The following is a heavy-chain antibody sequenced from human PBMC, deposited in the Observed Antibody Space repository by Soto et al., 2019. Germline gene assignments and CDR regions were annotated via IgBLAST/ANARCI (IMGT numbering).Heavy chain of an antibody. Sequence: ASVKVSCKASGYTFTSYYMHWVRQAPGQGLEWMGIINPSGGSTSYAQKFQGRVTMTRDTSTSTVYMELSSLRSEDTAVYYCARVSTIFGVVIPYYYGMDVWGQGTTVTVSS. CDR3: ARVSTIFGVVIPYYYGMDV. J-gene: IGHJ6*02. CDR2: INPSGGST. V-gene: IGHV1-46*01. D-gene: IGHD3-3*01. CDR1: GYTFTSYY.